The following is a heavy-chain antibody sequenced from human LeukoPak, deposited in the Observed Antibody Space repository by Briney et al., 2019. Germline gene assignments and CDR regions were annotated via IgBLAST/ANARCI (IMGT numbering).Heavy chain of an antibody. J-gene: IGHJ4*02. Sequence: PSETLSLTCTVSGGSISSGGYYWSWTRQHPGKGLEWIGYIYYSGSTYYNPSLKSRVTISVDTSKNQFSLKLSSVTAADTAVYYCARAAEVVAVPAATPDYYFDYWGQGTLVTVSS. D-gene: IGHD2-2*02. CDR1: GGSISSGGYY. CDR2: IYYSGST. CDR3: ARAAEVVAVPAATPDYYFDY. V-gene: IGHV4-31*03.